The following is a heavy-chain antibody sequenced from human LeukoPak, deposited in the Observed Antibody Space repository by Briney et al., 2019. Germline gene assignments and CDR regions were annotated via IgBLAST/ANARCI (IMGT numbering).Heavy chain of an antibody. D-gene: IGHD1-14*01. CDR1: GGSISGYY. CDR2: IYYTGST. Sequence: PSETLSLTCSVPGGSISGYYWSWIRQPPGKALEWLGYIYYTGSTNYNPSLKSRVTISVDTSKNQFSLKLSSVTAADTAVYYCARYNDFRNYVDYWGQGTLVTVSS. J-gene: IGHJ4*02. V-gene: IGHV4-59*08. CDR3: ARYNDFRNYVDY.